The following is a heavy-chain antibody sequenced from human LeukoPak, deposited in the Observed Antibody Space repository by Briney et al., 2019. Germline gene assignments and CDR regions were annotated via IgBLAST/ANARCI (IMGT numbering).Heavy chain of an antibody. CDR1: GITFSSYG. J-gene: IGHJ6*02. D-gene: IGHD1-1*01. V-gene: IGHV3-64*01. CDR3: ARSHNWNDMTYYYGMDV. CDR2: ISTNRGST. Sequence: GRSLRLSCAASGITFSSYGMHWVRQAPGKGLEYVSAISTNRGSTYHTNSVKGRFTISRDNSKNTLYLQMGSLRAEDMAVYYCARSHNWNDMTYYYGMDVWGQGTTVTVSS.